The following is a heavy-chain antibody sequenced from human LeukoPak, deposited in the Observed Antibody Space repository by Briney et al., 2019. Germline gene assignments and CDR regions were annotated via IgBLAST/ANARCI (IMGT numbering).Heavy chain of an antibody. J-gene: IGHJ4*02. CDR2: IYYSGST. Sequence: SETLSLTCTVSGGSVSSGGYYWSWIRQHPGKGLEWIGYIYYSGSTYYNPSLKSRVTISVDTSKNQFSLKLSSVTAADTAVYYCARAVAGQNPDYWGQGTLVTVSS. V-gene: IGHV4-31*03. D-gene: IGHD6-19*01. CDR1: GGSVSSGGYY. CDR3: ARAVAGQNPDY.